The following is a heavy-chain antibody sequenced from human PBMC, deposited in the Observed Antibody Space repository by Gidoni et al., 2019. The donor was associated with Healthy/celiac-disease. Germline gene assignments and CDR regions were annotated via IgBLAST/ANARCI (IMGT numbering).Heavy chain of an antibody. CDR1: GGTFSSYA. J-gene: IGHJ4*02. V-gene: IGHV1-69*01. CDR2: IIPIFGTA. D-gene: IGHD1-7*01. Sequence: QVQLVQSGAEVKKPGSSVKVSCKASGGTFSSYALSWVRQAPGQGLEWMGGIIPIFGTANYAQKFQGRVTITADESTSTAYMELSSLRAEDTAVYYCARVGTRQASGLGRSYYFDYWGQGTLVTVSS. CDR3: ARVGTRQASGLGRSYYFDY.